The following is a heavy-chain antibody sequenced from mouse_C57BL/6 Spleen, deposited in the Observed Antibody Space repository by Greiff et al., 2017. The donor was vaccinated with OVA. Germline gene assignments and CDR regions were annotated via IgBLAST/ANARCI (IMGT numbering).Heavy chain of an antibody. CDR1: GFTFSDYG. CDR3: AHDNFSN. CDR2: ISSGSSTI. D-gene: IGHD2-1*01. J-gene: IGHJ2*01. Sequence: EVKLVESGGGLVKPGGSLKLSCAASGFTFSDYGMHWVRQAPEKGLEWVAYISSGSSTIYYADTVKGRFTISRDNAKNTLFLQLTSLRSEDTAMYYCAHDNFSNWGQGTTLTVSS. V-gene: IGHV5-17*01.